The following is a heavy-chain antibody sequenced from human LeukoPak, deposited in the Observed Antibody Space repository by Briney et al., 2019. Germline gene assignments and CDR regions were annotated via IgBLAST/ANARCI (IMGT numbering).Heavy chain of an antibody. D-gene: IGHD1-20*01. V-gene: IGHV3-48*04. CDR1: GFSFSSYG. CDR3: ARYYWNAGCYGLDV. J-gene: IGHJ6*02. Sequence: GGSLRLSCAASGFSFSSYGMNWVRQAPGKGLEWVSHISYDGSTTQYADSVKGRFTISRDNAKNSLYLQMNSLRVEDTAVYYWARYYWNAGCYGLDVWGQGTTVTVSS. CDR2: ISYDGSTT.